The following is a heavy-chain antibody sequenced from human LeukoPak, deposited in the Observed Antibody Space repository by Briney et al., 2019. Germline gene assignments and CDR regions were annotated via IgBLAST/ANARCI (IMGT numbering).Heavy chain of an antibody. D-gene: IGHD5-12*01. J-gene: IGHJ4*02. Sequence: SETLSLTCTVSGGSISSSSSYYWGWIRQPPGKGLEWIGSIYYTGDTYYNSSLKSRVTMSVDTSKNQFSLKLSSVTAADTALYYCARLRGYTDGNPGYWGQGSLVTVSS. V-gene: IGHV4-39*01. CDR3: ARLRGYTDGNPGY. CDR2: IYYTGDT. CDR1: GGSISSSSSYY.